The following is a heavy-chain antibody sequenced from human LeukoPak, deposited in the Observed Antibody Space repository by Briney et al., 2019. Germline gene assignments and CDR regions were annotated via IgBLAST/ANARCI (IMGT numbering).Heavy chain of an antibody. Sequence: GASVKVSCKASGYTFTNYGISWVRQAPGQGLEWMGWINTYNGNTNYAQKLQGRVTITADESTSTAYMELSSLRSEDTAVYYCARDSLTTVTGTCGYDYWGQGTLVTVSS. CDR2: INTYNGNT. V-gene: IGHV1-18*01. CDR1: GYTFTNYG. D-gene: IGHD4-17*01. J-gene: IGHJ4*02. CDR3: ARDSLTTVTGTCGYDY.